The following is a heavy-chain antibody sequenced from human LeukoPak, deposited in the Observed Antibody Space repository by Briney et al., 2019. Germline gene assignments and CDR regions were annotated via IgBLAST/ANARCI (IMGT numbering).Heavy chain of an antibody. CDR2: INSDGSST. V-gene: IGHV3-74*01. J-gene: IGHJ4*02. D-gene: IGHD5-18*01. CDR1: GFTFSSYW. CDR3: ARVSFRGVDTAMEV. Sequence: GGSLRLSCAASGFTFSSYWMHWVRQAPGKGLVWASRINSDGSSTSYADSVKGRFTISRDNAKNTLYLQMNSLRAEDTAVYYCARVSFRGVDTAMEVWGQGTLVTVSS.